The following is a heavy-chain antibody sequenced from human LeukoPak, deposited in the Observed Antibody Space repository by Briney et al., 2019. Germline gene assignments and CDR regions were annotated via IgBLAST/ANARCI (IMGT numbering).Heavy chain of an antibody. CDR2: IWYDGSDK. Sequence: LSLTCTVSGGSISSSTYYWGWIRQSPGKGLEWVAVIWYDGSDKYYADSVKGRFTTSRDKSKNTLYLQMNSLRAEDTAVYFCARDLAVGRWPLWHFDLWGRGTLVTVSS. J-gene: IGHJ2*01. V-gene: IGHV3-33*08. CDR1: GGSISSSTYY. CDR3: ARDLAVGRWPLWHFDL. D-gene: IGHD5-24*01.